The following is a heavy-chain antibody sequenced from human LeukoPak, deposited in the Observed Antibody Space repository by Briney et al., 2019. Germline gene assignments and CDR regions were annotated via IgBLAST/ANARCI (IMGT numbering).Heavy chain of an antibody. Sequence: ASVKVSCKASGYTFTVYYMHWVRQAPGQGPEWMGWINPTSGDTNYAQKFQGRVTMTRDTSISTAYMELSSLRSDDTAVYYCARFRTGAYYFDYWGQGTLVTVSS. CDR2: INPTSGDT. D-gene: IGHD7-27*01. V-gene: IGHV1-2*02. CDR3: ARFRTGAYYFDY. J-gene: IGHJ4*02. CDR1: GYTFTVYY.